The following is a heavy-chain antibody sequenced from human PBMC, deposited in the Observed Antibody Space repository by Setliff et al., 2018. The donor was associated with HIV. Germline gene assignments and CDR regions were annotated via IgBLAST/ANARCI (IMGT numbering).Heavy chain of an antibody. CDR1: GFTFSSYW. D-gene: IGHD2-15*01. J-gene: IGHJ4*02. CDR3: AKMVGGSRSSGSCYFDY. CDR2: INSGGST. Sequence: PGGSLRLSCAASGFTFSSYWMYWVRQAPGKGLVWVSRINSGGSTYSADSVKGRFTISRDNSKNTLYLQMNSLRAEDTAIYYCAKMVGGSRSSGSCYFDYWGQGTLVTVSS. V-gene: IGHV3-23*01.